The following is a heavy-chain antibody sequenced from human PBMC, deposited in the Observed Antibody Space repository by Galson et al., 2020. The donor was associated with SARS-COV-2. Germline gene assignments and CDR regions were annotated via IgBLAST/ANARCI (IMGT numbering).Heavy chain of an antibody. V-gene: IGHV4-39*07. CDR2: NYHSGDI. J-gene: IGHJ3*01. Sequence: SETLSLTCTVSGFSITSSSHYWGCLRQPPGKRLESIGSNYHSGDISYNPTLKSRATITLDATKSQFSLKLTSVTAADTAMYFCSKKIGTYYDFWSGFQGAFDVWGLGAMVTVSS. D-gene: IGHD3-3*01. CDR3: SKKIGTYYDFWSGFQGAFDV. CDR1: GFSITSSSHY.